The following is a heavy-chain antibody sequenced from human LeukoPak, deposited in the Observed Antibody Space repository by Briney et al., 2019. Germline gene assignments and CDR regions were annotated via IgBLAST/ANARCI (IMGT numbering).Heavy chain of an antibody. CDR2: IIHSGRT. V-gene: IGHV4-34*01. CDR3: ARGRVVGPTLAGSLGSYSYCFYAMDV. Sequence: PSETLSLTCAVYDGSFSGFYWSWIRQPPGKGLEWIGEIIHSGRTNYHPSLKIRVTISLDRSEKQVSLKLTSVTDADTAVYYCARGRVVGPTLAGSLGSYSYCFYAMDVWGQGTTVTVSS. CDR1: DGSFSGFY. J-gene: IGHJ6*02. D-gene: IGHD6-19*01.